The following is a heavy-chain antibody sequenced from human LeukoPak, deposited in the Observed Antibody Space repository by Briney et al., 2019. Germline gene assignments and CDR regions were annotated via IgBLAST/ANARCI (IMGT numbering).Heavy chain of an antibody. Sequence: SETLSLTCTVSGGSISSYYWSWIRQPPGKGLEWIGYIYYSGSTNYNPSLKSRVTISVDTSKNQFSLKLSSVTAADTAVYYCASTRPVLRYFDWLFPALDYWGQGTLVTVSS. J-gene: IGHJ4*02. V-gene: IGHV4-59*12. CDR3: ASTRPVLRYFDWLFPALDY. CDR1: GGSISSYY. D-gene: IGHD3-9*01. CDR2: IYYSGST.